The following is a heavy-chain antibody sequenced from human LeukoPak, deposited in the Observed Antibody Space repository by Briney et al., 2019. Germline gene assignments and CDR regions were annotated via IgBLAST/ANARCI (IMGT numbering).Heavy chain of an antibody. Sequence: SETLSLTCTVSGYSISSGYSWSWIRQPPGKGLEWIGYIYYSGSTNYNPSLKSRVTISVDTSKNQFSLKLSSVTAADTAVYYCARARGYYDSSGYFTYPFDYWGQGTLVTVSS. D-gene: IGHD3-22*01. CDR2: IYYSGST. CDR3: ARARGYYDSSGYFTYPFDY. J-gene: IGHJ4*02. V-gene: IGHV4-61*01. CDR1: GYSISSGYS.